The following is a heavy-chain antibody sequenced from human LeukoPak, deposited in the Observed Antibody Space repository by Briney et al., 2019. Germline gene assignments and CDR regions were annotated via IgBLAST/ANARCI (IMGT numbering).Heavy chain of an antibody. J-gene: IGHJ4*02. CDR1: GYTFTSYA. D-gene: IGHD5-12*01. CDR2: INTYTGTP. Sequence: ASVTVSCKASGYTFTSYAMNWVRQAPGQGLEWMGWINTYTGTPTYAQGFTGRFVFSLDSSVSTAYLQINSLKAGDIAVYYCVRQYSGYESLYFDSWGQGTLVTVSS. V-gene: IGHV7-4-1*02. CDR3: VRQYSGYESLYFDS.